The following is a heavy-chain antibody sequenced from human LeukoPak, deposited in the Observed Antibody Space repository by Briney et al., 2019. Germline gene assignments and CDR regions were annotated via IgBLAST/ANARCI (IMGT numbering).Heavy chain of an antibody. D-gene: IGHD1-26*01. CDR3: ARDSGSYGIDY. V-gene: IGHV3-66*02. CDR2: IYSGGST. CDR1: GFTVSSNY. J-gene: IGHJ4*02. Sequence: VGSLRLSCAASGFTVSSNYMSWVRQAPGKGLEWVSVIYSGGSTYYADSVKGRFTISRDNSKNTLYLQMNSLRAEDTAVYYCARDSGSYGIDYWGQGTLVTVSS.